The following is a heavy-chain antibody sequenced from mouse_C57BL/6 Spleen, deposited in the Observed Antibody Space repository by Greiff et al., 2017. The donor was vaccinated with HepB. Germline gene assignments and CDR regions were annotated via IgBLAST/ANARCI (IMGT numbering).Heavy chain of an antibody. CDR2: INPYNGGT. V-gene: IGHV1-19*01. J-gene: IGHJ2*01. D-gene: IGHD2-5*01. Sequence: EVQLQQSGPVLVKPGASVKMSCKASGYTFTDYYMNWVKQSHGKSLEWIGVINPYNGGTSYNQKFKSKATLTVDKSSSTAYMELNSLTSEDSAVYYCARYSNYENFDYWGQGTTLTVSS. CDR1: GYTFTDYY. CDR3: ARYSNYENFDY.